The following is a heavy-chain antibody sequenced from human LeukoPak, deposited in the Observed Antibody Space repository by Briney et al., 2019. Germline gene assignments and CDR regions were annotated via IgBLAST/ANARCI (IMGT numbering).Heavy chain of an antibody. Sequence: PSQTLSLTCTVSGGSISSGGYYSSWIRQHPGKGLEWIGCIYYSGSTYYNPSLKSRLTISLDTSKSQFSLKLSSVTAADTAVYYCARGLAAYSSPKNLDYWGQGTLVTVSS. J-gene: IGHJ4*02. CDR1: GGSISSGGYY. D-gene: IGHD6-13*01. V-gene: IGHV4-31*03. CDR3: ARGLAAYSSPKNLDY. CDR2: IYYSGST.